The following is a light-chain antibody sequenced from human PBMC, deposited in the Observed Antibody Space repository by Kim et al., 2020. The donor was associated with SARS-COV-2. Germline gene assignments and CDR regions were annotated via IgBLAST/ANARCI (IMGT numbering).Light chain of an antibody. V-gene: IGKV1-5*01. CDR2: DAS. CDR1: ESSSGG. Sequence: GDKVTITCRASESSSGGVGWYQQKPGKAPKLLIYDASSLESGVPSRFSGSGSGTDFTLIVSSLQADDFATYYCQQYSNRWTLGQGTKVDIK. J-gene: IGKJ1*01. CDR3: QQYSNRWT.